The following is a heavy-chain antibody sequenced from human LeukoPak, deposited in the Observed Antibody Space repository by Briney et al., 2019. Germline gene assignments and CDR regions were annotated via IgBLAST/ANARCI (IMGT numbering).Heavy chain of an antibody. CDR3: ARDRLGGSLWFGEFCFDP. J-gene: IGHJ5*02. V-gene: IGHV3-21*01. Sequence: PGGSLRLSCAASGFTFSSYSMNWVRQAPGKGLEWVSSISSSSSYIYYADSVKGRFTISRDNAKNSLYLQMNSLRAEDTAVYYCARDRLGGSLWFGEFCFDPWGQGTLVTVSS. CDR2: ISSSSSYI. CDR1: GFTFSSYS. D-gene: IGHD3-10*01.